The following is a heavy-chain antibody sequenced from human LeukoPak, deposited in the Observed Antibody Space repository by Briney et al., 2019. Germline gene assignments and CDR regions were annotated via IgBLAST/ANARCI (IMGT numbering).Heavy chain of an antibody. CDR3: AMSDTVRRPFFDP. CDR2: IYNRGST. D-gene: IGHD1-14*01. Sequence: SETLSLTCIGSDDSVNTYYCSWIRQAPGKGLEWIGYIYNRGSTKYNPSLKSRATISVDTSKNQFSLKLTSVTAADTAVYYCAMSDTVRRPFFDPWGQGTLVTVSS. CDR1: DDSVNTYY. J-gene: IGHJ5*02. V-gene: IGHV4-59*02.